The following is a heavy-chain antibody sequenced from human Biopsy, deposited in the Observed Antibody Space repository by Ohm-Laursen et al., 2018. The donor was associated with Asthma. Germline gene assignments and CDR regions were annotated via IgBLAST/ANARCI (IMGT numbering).Heavy chain of an antibody. CDR3: ARAVDYSHYYGIDV. D-gene: IGHD3-10*01. J-gene: IGHJ6*02. CDR1: GYTFNSAG. Sequence: ASVKVSCKTSGYTFNSAGTTWVRQAPGQGLEWMGWISVYNGNTKVAQKLQDRVTMITDTSTSTACMELRSLRSDDTAVYFCARAVDYSHYYGIDVWGQGTTVTVS. V-gene: IGHV1-18*01. CDR2: ISVYNGNT.